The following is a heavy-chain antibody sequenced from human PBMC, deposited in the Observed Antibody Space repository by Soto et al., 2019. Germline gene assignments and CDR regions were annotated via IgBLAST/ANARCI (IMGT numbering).Heavy chain of an antibody. V-gene: IGHV4-59*08. CDR1: GGSISSYY. CDR2: IYYSGST. CDR3: ARSTSVHSYFDY. J-gene: IGHJ4*02. Sequence: PSETLSLTCTVSGGSISSYYWSWIRQPPEKGLEWIGYIYYSGSTNYNPSLKSRVTISVDTSKNQFSLKLSSVTAADTAVYYCARSTSVHSYFDYWGQGTLVTVSS.